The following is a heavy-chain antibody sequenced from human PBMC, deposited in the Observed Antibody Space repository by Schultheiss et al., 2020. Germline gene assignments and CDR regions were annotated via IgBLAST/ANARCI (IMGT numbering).Heavy chain of an antibody. J-gene: IGHJ4*02. V-gene: IGHV2-70*01. CDR3: ARLYSSSSGGFDY. D-gene: IGHD6-6*01. CDR1: GFSLSTSGMC. Sequence: SGPTLVKPTQTLTLTCTFSGFSLSTSGMCVSWIRQPPGKALEWLAHIFSNDEKSYSTSLKTRLTISKDTSKNQVVLTMTNMDPVDTATYYCARLYSSSSGGFDYWGQGTLVTVYS. CDR2: IFSNDEK.